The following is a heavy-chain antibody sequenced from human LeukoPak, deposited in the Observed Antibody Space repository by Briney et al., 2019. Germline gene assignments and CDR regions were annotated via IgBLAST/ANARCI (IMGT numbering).Heavy chain of an antibody. D-gene: IGHD6-19*01. CDR1: GYTFTSYG. Sequence: ASVKVSCKASGYTFTSYGISWVRQAPGQGLEWMGWISAYNGNTNYAQKLQGRVTMTTDTSTSTAYMELRSLRSDDTAVYYCARVRIAVAGPYYYYYMDVWGKGTTVTISS. J-gene: IGHJ6*03. V-gene: IGHV1-18*01. CDR2: ISAYNGNT. CDR3: ARVRIAVAGPYYYYYMDV.